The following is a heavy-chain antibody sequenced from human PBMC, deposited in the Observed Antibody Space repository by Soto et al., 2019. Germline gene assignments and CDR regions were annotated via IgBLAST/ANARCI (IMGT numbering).Heavy chain of an antibody. CDR1: GFTFSSYS. V-gene: IGHV3-48*02. Sequence: EVQLVESGGGLVQPGGSLRLSCAASGFTFSSYSMNWVRQAPGKGLEWVSYISSSSSTIYYADSVKGRFTISRDNAKNALYLQMNSLRDEDTAVYYCARDVVLELNYYYYGMDVWGQGTTVTVSS. CDR3: ARDVVLELNYYYYGMDV. J-gene: IGHJ6*02. CDR2: ISSSSSTI. D-gene: IGHD1-7*01.